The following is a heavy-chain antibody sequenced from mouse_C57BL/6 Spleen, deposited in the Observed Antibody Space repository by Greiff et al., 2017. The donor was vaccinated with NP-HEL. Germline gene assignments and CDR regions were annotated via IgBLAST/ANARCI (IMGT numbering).Heavy chain of an antibody. V-gene: IGHV5-4*01. CDR3: ARDSDYFDY. CDR1: GFTFSSYA. J-gene: IGHJ2*01. CDR2: ISDGGSYT. Sequence: EVNLVESGGGLVKPGGSLKLSCAASGFTFSSYAMSWVRQTPEKRLEWVATISDGGSYTYYPATVKGRFTIARDNAKNNLYLQMTQLKSEDTAMYYCARDSDYFDYWGQGTTLTVSS.